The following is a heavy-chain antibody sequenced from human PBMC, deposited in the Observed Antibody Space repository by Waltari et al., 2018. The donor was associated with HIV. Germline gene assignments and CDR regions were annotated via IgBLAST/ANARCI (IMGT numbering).Heavy chain of an antibody. J-gene: IGHJ4*02. CDR3: GREGDYYDSSPFDY. Sequence: QVQLVESRGGVVQPGRCLRLSCAASGSTSTPIAMHWVRQAPGKGREWGAVISWDGSNKHYADSVKGRCTISRDNSRNSLYLQMSSLRAEDTAVYYCGREGDYYDSSPFDYWGQGTLVTVSS. V-gene: IGHV3-30-3*01. D-gene: IGHD3-22*01. CDR1: GSTSTPIA. CDR2: ISWDGSNK.